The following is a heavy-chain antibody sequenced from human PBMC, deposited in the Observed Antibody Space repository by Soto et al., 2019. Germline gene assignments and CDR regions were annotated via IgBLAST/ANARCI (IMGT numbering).Heavy chain of an antibody. CDR1: GFTFSSYA. CDR2: ISYDGSNK. D-gene: IGHD2-2*01. CDR3: ARAMSPDIVVVPAAMGGNWFDP. J-gene: IGHJ5*02. Sequence: GGSLRLSCAASGFTFSSYAMHWVRQAPGKGLEWVAVISYDGSNKYYADSVKGRFTISRDNSKNTLYLQMNSLRAEDTAVYYCARAMSPDIVVVPAAMGGNWFDPWGQGTLVTVSS. V-gene: IGHV3-30-3*01.